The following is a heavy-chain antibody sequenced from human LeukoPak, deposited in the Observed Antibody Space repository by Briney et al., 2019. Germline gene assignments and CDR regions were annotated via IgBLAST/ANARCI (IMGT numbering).Heavy chain of an antibody. V-gene: IGHV3-73*01. J-gene: IGHJ3*02. CDR3: TRPRSYNAEVVPTDDAFDI. D-gene: IGHD2-15*01. CDR2: IRSKANSYAT. CDR1: GFTFSSYA. Sequence: QPGRSLRLSCAASGFTFSSYAMHWVRQASGKGLEWVGRIRSKANSYATAYAASVKGRFTISRDDSKNTAYLQMNSLKTEDTAVYYCTRPRSYNAEVVPTDDAFDIWGQGTMVTVSS.